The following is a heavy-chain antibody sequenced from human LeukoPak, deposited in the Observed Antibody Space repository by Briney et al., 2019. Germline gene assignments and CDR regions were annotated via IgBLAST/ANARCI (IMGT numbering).Heavy chain of an antibody. V-gene: IGHV1-46*01. CDR3: ASKFGESYHYYYGLDV. J-gene: IGHJ6*02. Sequence: GASVKVSCKASGYTFTSNNMHWVRQAPGQGLEWMGIVDPSSGNTSYAQKFQDRVTMSRDLSTSTVYMELSSLRVEDTGVYYCASKFGESYHYYYGLDVWGQGTTVTVSS. CDR2: VDPSSGNT. D-gene: IGHD3-10*01. CDR1: GYTFTSNN.